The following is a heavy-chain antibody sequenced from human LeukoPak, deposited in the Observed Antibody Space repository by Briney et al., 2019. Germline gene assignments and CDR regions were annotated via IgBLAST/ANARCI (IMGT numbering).Heavy chain of an antibody. CDR2: IYYSGST. J-gene: IGHJ4*02. D-gene: IGHD2-2*01. Sequence: SETLSLTCTVSGGSISSSSYYWGWIRRPPGKGLEWIGSIYYSGSTYYNPSLKSRVTISVDTSKNQFSLKLSSVTAADTAVYYCARGYCSSTSCLPFDYWGQGTLVTVSS. V-gene: IGHV4-39*01. CDR1: GGSISSSSYY. CDR3: ARGYCSSTSCLPFDY.